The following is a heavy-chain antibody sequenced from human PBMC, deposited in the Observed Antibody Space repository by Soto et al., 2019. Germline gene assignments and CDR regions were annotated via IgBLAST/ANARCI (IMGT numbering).Heavy chain of an antibody. CDR1: GFIFDDYT. J-gene: IGHJ4*02. CDR3: AKDLLRGGSSTLGY. D-gene: IGHD1-26*01. Sequence: EVQLVESGGVVVQPGGSLRLSCAASGFIFDDYTMHWVRQVPGKGLEWVSLISWDGGGTYYADSVKGRFTISRDNSKNSLYLQMNSLRTEDTALYYCAKDLLRGGSSTLGYWGQGTLVTVSS. CDR2: ISWDGGGT. V-gene: IGHV3-43*01.